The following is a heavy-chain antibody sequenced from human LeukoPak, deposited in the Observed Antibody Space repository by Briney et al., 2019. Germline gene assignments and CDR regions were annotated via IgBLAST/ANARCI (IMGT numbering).Heavy chain of an antibody. Sequence: SETLSLTCAVYGGSFSGYYWSWIRQPLGKGLEWIGEINHSGSTNYNPSLKSRVTISVDTSKNQFSLKLSSVTAADTAVYYCARAVEMATIQYFDYWGQGTLVTVSS. J-gene: IGHJ4*02. CDR3: ARAVEMATIQYFDY. D-gene: IGHD5-24*01. V-gene: IGHV4-34*01. CDR1: GGSFSGYY. CDR2: INHSGST.